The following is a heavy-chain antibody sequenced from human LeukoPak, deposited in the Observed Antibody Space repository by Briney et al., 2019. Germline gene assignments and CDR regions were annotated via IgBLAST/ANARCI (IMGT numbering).Heavy chain of an antibody. V-gene: IGHV1-18*01. CDR2: ISAYNGNT. CDR3: ARRGTDYGDQDFDY. CDR1: GYTFTSYG. Sequence: GASVKVSCKASGYTFTSYGISWVRQAPGQGLEWMGWISAYNGNTNYAQKLQGRVTMTTDTSTSTAYVELRSLRSDDTAVYYCARRGTDYGDQDFDYWGQGTLVTVSS. D-gene: IGHD4-17*01. J-gene: IGHJ4*02.